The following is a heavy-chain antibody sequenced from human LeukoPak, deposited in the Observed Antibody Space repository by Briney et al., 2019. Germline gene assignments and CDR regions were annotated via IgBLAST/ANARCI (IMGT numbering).Heavy chain of an antibody. CDR3: VRVYYDSSGGDAFDI. V-gene: IGHV4-34*01. J-gene: IGHJ3*02. CDR1: GGSIRNYY. D-gene: IGHD3-22*01. CDR2: INHSGST. Sequence: PSETLSLTCTVSGGSIRNYYWSWIRQPPGKGLEWIGEINHSGSTNYNPSLKSRDTISVDTPKNQFSLKLSSVTAADTPVYYCVRVYYDSSGGDAFDIWGQGTMVTVSS.